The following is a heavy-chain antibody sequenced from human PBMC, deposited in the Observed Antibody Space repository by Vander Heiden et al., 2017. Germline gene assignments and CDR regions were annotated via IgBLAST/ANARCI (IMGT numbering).Heavy chain of an antibody. CDR1: TSYW. CDR3: ARPDYGDDDQGDY. V-gene: IGHV5-51*01. CDR2: IYPGDSDT. Sequence: TSYWIGWVRQMPWKGLEWMGIIYPGDSDTRYSPSFQGQVTISADKAINTAYLQWSSLKASETAMYYCARPDYGDDDQGDYWGQGTLVTVSS. J-gene: IGHJ4*02. D-gene: IGHD4-17*01.